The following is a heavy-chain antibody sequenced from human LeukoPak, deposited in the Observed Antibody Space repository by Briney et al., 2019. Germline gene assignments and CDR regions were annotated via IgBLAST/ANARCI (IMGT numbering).Heavy chain of an antibody. J-gene: IGHJ4*02. CDR2: INPSGGST. CDR1: GYTFTSYY. V-gene: IGHV1-46*01. D-gene: IGHD5-12*01. CDR3: ARDAYSGYYPQVPDY. Sequence: ASVKVSCKASGYTFTSYYMHWVRQAPGQGLEWMGIINPSGGSTSYAQKFQGRVTMTRDTSTSTVYMELSSLRSEDTAVYYCARDAYSGYYPQVPDYWGQGTLVTVSS.